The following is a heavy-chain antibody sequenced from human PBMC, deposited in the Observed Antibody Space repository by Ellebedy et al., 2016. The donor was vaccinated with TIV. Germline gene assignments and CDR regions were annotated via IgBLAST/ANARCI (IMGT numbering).Heavy chain of an antibody. V-gene: IGHV3-53*01. Sequence: GESLKISCAASGFTVSSNYMSWVRQAPGRGLEWVSTIYSSGGTYYAGSVKGRFTISRDNSKNTLYLQMNSLRAEDKAVYYCAGGISVSGTSLGFWGQGTLVTVSS. CDR1: GFTVSSNY. CDR3: AGGISVSGTSLGF. CDR2: IYSSGGT. D-gene: IGHD6-19*01. J-gene: IGHJ4*02.